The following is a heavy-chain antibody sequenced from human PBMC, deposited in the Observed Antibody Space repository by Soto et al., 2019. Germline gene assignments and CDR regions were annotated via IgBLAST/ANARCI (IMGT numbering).Heavy chain of an antibody. Sequence: SETLSLTCAVSGYFISSGYYWGWIRQPPGKGLEWIGSIYHSGSTYYNPSLKSRVTISVDTSKNQFSLKLSSVTAADTAVYYCARDPSSGYSYVKTSRFDPWGQGTLVTVSS. J-gene: IGHJ5*02. V-gene: IGHV4-38-2*02. D-gene: IGHD5-18*01. CDR1: GYFISSGYY. CDR2: IYHSGST. CDR3: ARDPSSGYSYVKTSRFDP.